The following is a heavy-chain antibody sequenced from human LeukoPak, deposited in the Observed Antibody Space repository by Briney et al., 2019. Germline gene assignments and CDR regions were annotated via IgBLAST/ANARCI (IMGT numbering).Heavy chain of an antibody. CDR2: IYSGGST. CDR1: GFTVSSNY. V-gene: IGHV3-66*01. J-gene: IGHJ4*02. CDR3: ATDSSGYHGFDY. Sequence: GGSLRLSCAASGFTVSSNYMSWVRQAPGKGLEWVSVIYSGGSTYYADSVKGRLTISRDNSKNTLYLQMNSLRAEDTAVYYCATDSSGYHGFDYWGQGTLVTVPS. D-gene: IGHD3-22*01.